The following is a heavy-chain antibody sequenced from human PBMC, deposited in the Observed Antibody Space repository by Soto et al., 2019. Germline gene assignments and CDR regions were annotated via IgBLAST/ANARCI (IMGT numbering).Heavy chain of an antibody. V-gene: IGHV4-31*03. Sequence: QVQLQESGPGLVKPSQTLSLTCTVSGGSISSGGYYWSWIRQHPGKGLEWIGYIYYSGSTYYNPSLKSGVTIAVDTSKNQFSLELSPVAAADTAVYYWARGDYGDYDGGGGFDYWGQGTLVTVSS. CDR1: GGSISSGGYY. CDR3: ARGDYGDYDGGGGFDY. CDR2: IYYSGST. D-gene: IGHD4-17*01. J-gene: IGHJ4*02.